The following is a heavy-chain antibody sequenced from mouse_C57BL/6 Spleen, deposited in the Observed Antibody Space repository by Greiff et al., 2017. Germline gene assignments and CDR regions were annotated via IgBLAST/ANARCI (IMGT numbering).Heavy chain of an antibody. CDR3: ARDYGSSYTAWFAY. J-gene: IGHJ3*01. V-gene: IGHV1-80*01. CDR2: IYPGDGDT. D-gene: IGHD1-1*01. CDR1: GYAFSSYW. Sequence: VQVVESGAELVKPGASVKISCKASGYAFSSYWMNWVKQRPGKGLEWIGQIYPGDGDTNYNGKFKGKATLTADKSSSTAYMQLSSLTSEDSAVYFCARDYGSSYTAWFAYWGQGTLVTVSA.